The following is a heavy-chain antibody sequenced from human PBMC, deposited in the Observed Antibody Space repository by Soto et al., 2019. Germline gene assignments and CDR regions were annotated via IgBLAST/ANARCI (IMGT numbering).Heavy chain of an antibody. D-gene: IGHD6-13*01. CDR3: ASVTYSSSWYYFDY. V-gene: IGHV5-10-1*01. CDR2: IDPSDSYT. CDR1: GYSFTSYW. Sequence: PGESLKISCKGSGYSFTSYWISWVRQMPGKGLEWMGRIDPSDSYTNYSPSFQGHVTISADKSISTAYLQWSSLKASDTAMYYCASVTYSSSWYYFDYWGQGTLVTVSS. J-gene: IGHJ4*02.